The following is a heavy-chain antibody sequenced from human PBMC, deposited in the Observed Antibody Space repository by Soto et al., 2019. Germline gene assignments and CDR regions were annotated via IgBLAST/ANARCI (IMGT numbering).Heavy chain of an antibody. CDR1: GFTFSSYG. J-gene: IGHJ4*02. V-gene: IGHV3-33*01. CDR3: ARDGGDTAVDY. D-gene: IGHD5-18*01. Sequence: QVQLVESGGGVVQPGRSLRLSCAASGFTFSSYGMHWVRQAPGKGLEWVAVIWYDGSNKYYADSVKGRFTISRDNSKNTLYRQMNSLRAEDTAVYSCARDGGDTAVDYWGQGTLVTVSS. CDR2: IWYDGSNK.